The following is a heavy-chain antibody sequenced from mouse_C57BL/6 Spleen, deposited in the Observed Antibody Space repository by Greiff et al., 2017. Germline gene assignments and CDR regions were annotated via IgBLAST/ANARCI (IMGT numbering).Heavy chain of an antibody. Sequence: QVQLQQPGAELVRPGSSVKLSCKASGYTFTSYWMHWVKQRPIQGLEWIGNIDPSDSETHYNQKFKDKATLTVDKSSSTAYMQLSSLKSEDSAVYYCASEGDYDGYYGDYWGQGTTRTVSS. V-gene: IGHV1-52*01. J-gene: IGHJ2*01. CDR2: IDPSDSET. CDR3: ASEGDYDGYYGDY. CDR1: GYTFTSYW. D-gene: IGHD2-4*01.